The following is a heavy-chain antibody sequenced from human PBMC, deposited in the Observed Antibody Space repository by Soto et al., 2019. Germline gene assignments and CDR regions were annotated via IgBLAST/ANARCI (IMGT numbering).Heavy chain of an antibody. CDR3: TRHDVELSSSRFAIDI. J-gene: IGHJ3*02. D-gene: IGHD3-10*02. CDR1: GFTFSGSA. CDR2: IRSKANSCGT. V-gene: IGHV3-73*01. Sequence: GGSLRLSCAASGFTFSGSAMHWVRQASGKGLEWVGRIRSKANSCGTAYAASVKGRLTISRDNSKNTAYLQMSSLKTEDTAVYYCTRHDVELSSSRFAIDIWGQGTMVTVSS.